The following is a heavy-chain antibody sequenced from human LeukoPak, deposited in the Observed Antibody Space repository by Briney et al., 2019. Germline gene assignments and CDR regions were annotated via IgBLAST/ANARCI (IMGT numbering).Heavy chain of an antibody. CDR2: TYYRSKWYN. J-gene: IGHJ6*02. D-gene: IGHD2-15*01. Sequence: SQTLSLTCAISGDSVSSNSATWTWIRQSRWRGLEWLGRTYYRSKWYNDYAVSVKSRISIKPDTSKNQFSLQLNFVTPEDTAVYYCARTIGFDNGMDVWGQGTTVTVSS. V-gene: IGHV6-1*01. CDR3: ARTIGFDNGMDV. CDR1: GDSVSSNSAT.